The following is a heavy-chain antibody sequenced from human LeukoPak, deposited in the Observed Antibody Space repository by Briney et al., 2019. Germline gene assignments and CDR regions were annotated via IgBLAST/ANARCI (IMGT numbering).Heavy chain of an antibody. CDR2: ISAGGDTT. V-gene: IGHV3-23*01. D-gene: IGHD2-21*01. CDR1: GFTFSTYA. Sequence: GGSLRLSCAASGFTFSTYAMSWVRQAPGMGLEWVSGISAGGDTTYYAESVKGRFTISRDNSKNTVYLQMNSLRAEDTAVYYCAMGILWCSEYWGQGTLVTVSS. CDR3: AMGILWCSEY. J-gene: IGHJ4*02.